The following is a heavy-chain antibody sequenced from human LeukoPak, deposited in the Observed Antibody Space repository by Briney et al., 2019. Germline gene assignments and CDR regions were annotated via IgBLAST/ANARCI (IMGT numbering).Heavy chain of an antibody. Sequence: PGGSLRLSCAGSGFSFSHYAINWVRQAPGKGLEWVSSITSSSDYIYYADSVKGRFTISRDNAKNLLYLQMNSLRAEDTAVYYCARSLRVAGSNYMDVWGKGTTVTISS. J-gene: IGHJ6*03. D-gene: IGHD2-21*01. CDR3: ARSLRVAGSNYMDV. V-gene: IGHV3-21*04. CDR2: ITSSSDYI. CDR1: GFSFSHYA.